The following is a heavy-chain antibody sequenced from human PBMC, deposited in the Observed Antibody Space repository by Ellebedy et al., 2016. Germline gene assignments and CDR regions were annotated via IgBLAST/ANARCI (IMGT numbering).Heavy chain of an antibody. CDR1: GFTFSSHG. J-gene: IGHJ4*02. V-gene: IGHV3-30*03. CDR3: ARHRVGWELQ. CDR2: ISPDGNAY. Sequence: GESLKISXAASGFTFSSHGMSWVRQAPGKGLEWVAVISPDGNAYDHADSVKGRFTVSRDNSKSTLYLLLDSLRLEDTAVYYCARHRVGWELQWGQGTLVTVSS. D-gene: IGHD4-23*01.